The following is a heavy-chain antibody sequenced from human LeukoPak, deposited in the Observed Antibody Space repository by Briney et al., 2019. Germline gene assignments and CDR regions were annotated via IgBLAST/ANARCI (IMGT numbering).Heavy chain of an antibody. Sequence: GESLKISCQASGYTFRRNWIAWVRQQPGKGLEWMGIIYPGDSDAKYTPSFRGQVTMSVDKSTSTAHLQWSSLKASDTAIYYCAKQWDCTGGSCYPNYFDSWGQGTLVTVSS. J-gene: IGHJ4*02. V-gene: IGHV5-51*01. CDR3: AKQWDCTGGSCYPNYFDS. CDR2: IYPGDSDA. CDR1: GYTFRRNW. D-gene: IGHD2-15*01.